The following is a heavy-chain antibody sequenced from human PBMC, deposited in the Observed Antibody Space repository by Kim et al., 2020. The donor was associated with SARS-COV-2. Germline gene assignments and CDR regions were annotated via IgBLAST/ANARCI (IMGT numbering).Heavy chain of an antibody. CDR1: GFTFSSYA. CDR2: ISYDGSNK. CDR3: ASSGLAVAGRFDY. V-gene: IGHV3-30*04. D-gene: IGHD6-19*01. J-gene: IGHJ4*02. Sequence: GGSLRLFCAASGFTFSSYAMHWVRQAPGKGLEWVAVISYDGSNKYYADSVKGRFTISRDNSKNTLYLQMNSLRAEDTAVYYCASSGLAVAGRFDYWGQGT.